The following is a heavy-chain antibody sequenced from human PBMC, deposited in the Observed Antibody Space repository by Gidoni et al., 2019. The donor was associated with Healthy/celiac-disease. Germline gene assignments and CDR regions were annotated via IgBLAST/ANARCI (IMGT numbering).Heavy chain of an antibody. CDR2: IYHSGST. Sequence: QVQLQESGPGLVTPSETLSLTCTVSGYSISSGYYWGWIRQPPGKGLEWIGSIYHSGSTYYNPSLKSRVTISVDTSKNQFSLKLSSVTAADTAVYYCARLRTAAGPYYFDYWGQGTLVTVSS. V-gene: IGHV4-38-2*02. CDR1: GYSISSGYY. D-gene: IGHD2-2*01. CDR3: ARLRTAAGPYYFDY. J-gene: IGHJ4*02.